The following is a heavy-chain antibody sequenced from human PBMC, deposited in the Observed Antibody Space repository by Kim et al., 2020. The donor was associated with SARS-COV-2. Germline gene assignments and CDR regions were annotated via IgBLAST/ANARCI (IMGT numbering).Heavy chain of an antibody. CDR3: VKMGQYCSGGTCPADY. V-gene: IGHV3-23*01. J-gene: IGHJ4*02. Sequence: GGSLRLSCAASGFTFSSYVMSWVRQAPGKGLEWVSALSGSGGSTYYADSVKGRFTISRDNSKNTLYLQMNSLGAEDTAVYYCVKMGQYCSGGTCPADYWGQGTLVTVSS. D-gene: IGHD2-15*01. CDR2: LSGSGGST. CDR1: GFTFSSYV.